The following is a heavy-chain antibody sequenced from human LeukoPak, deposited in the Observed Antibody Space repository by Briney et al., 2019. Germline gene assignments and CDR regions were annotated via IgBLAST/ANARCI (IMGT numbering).Heavy chain of an antibody. J-gene: IGHJ4*02. CDR1: GYTFTGYY. CDR2: MNPNSGNT. Sequence: ASVKVSCKASGYTFTGYYMHWVRQGPGQGLEWMGWMNPNSGNTGSAQKFQGRVTMTSNTSISTAYMELSSLRSEDTAVYYCARGLRREQQLLRAFDYWGQGTPVTVSS. V-gene: IGHV1-8*02. CDR3: ARGLRREQQLLRAFDY. D-gene: IGHD6-13*01.